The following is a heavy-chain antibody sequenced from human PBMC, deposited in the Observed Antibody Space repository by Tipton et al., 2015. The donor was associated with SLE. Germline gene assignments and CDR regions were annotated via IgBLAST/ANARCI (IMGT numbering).Heavy chain of an antibody. CDR1: GGSISTYY. CDR3: ARLIAVVGFDY. CDR2: ISYSGST. Sequence: LRLSCTVPGGSISTYYWSWIRQPPGRGLVWLGYISYSGSTNYNPSLKSRVTISVDTSKNQFSLKLSSVTAADTAVYYCARLIAVVGFDYWGQGTLVTVSS. V-gene: IGHV4-59*08. D-gene: IGHD6-19*01. J-gene: IGHJ4*02.